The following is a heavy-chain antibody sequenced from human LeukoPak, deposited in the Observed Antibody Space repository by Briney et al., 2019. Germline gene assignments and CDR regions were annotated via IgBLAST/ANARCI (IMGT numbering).Heavy chain of an antibody. D-gene: IGHD3-10*01. Sequence: PRGAPRLSYMDPRFSFRGYWMSSVGEAPWKRLGWVANIKQDGSEKYYVESVQGRFTISRDNDKNSLYPQMNSLRAEDTAVYFRARYQLLWFGELLHKGPFDYWGQGTLVTVSS. J-gene: IGHJ4*02. V-gene: IGHV3-7*01. CDR3: ARYQLLWFGELLHKGPFDY. CDR1: RFSFRGYW. CDR2: IKQDGSEK.